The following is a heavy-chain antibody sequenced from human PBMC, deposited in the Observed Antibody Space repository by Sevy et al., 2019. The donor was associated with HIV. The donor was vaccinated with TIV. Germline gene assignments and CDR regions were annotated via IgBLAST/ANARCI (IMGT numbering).Heavy chain of an antibody. CDR1: GFTFSSYG. CDR2: IRYDGSNK. V-gene: IGHV3-30*02. CDR3: AKDKGYYGSGSSNWFDP. D-gene: IGHD3-10*01. J-gene: IGHJ5*02. Sequence: GGSLRLSCAASGFTFSSYGMHWVRQAPGKGLEWVAFIRYDGSNKYYADSVKGGFTISRDNSKNKLYLQMNSLRAEDTAVYYCAKDKGYYGSGSSNWFDPWGQGTLVTVSS.